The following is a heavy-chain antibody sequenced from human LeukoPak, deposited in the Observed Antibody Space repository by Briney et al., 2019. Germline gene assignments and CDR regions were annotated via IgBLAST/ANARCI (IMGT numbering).Heavy chain of an antibody. D-gene: IGHD3-16*01. Sequence: ASVKVSCTASGYTFTGYYMHWVRQAPGQGLEWMGWINPNSGGATYAQTFQGRVTITRDKTISTADLELSRLRSDATAGYYFAGIARESFDAQSRLDYWGQGTLVTVSS. J-gene: IGHJ4*02. CDR3: AGIARESFDAQSRLDY. CDR2: INPNSGGA. V-gene: IGHV1-2*02. CDR1: GYTFTGYY.